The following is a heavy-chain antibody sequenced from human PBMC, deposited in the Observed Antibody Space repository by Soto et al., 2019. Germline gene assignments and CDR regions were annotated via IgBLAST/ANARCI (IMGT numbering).Heavy chain of an antibody. CDR2: IYSSGST. V-gene: IGHV4-39*01. Sequence: SETLSLTCTVSSGSINSNTYYWVWIRQPPGKGLEWIGNIYSSGSTYYNPSLKSRVTISVDTSNNQFSLKLTSVTAADTAVYYCARAPELYGPIDYWGQGTLVTVSS. CDR3: ARAPELYGPIDY. J-gene: IGHJ4*02. CDR1: SGSINSNTYY. D-gene: IGHD3-3*01.